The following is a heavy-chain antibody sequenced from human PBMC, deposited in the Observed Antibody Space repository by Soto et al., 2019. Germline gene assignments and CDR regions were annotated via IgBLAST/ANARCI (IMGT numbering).Heavy chain of an antibody. D-gene: IGHD3-22*01. CDR1: VLTVSSNY. V-gene: IGHV3-23*01. J-gene: IGHJ3*02. CDR3: AKDRSATMIVVVTIGAFDI. Sequence: HPWGPLLVACAASVLTVSSNYMSGVPQAPGCGLEWVSVISGSGGSTYYADSVKGRFTISRDNSKNTLYLQMNSLRAEDTAVYYCAKDRSATMIVVVTIGAFDIWGHGTLVTVSS. CDR2: ISGSGGST.